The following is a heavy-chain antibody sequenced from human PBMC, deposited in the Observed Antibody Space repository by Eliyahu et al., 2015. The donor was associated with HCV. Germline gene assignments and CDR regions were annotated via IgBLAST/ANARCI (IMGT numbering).Heavy chain of an antibody. Sequence: EVQLVESGGVFIQPGXSLRLSXXASGFTFSSYNXNWVRXVPGKGLEWVSYISSSSRRSVFYADSVRGRFTISRDDAETSLYLQMNSLRAEDTAVYXCAREGIAATGLDSWGQGTLVIVSS. J-gene: IGHJ5*01. CDR1: GFTFSSYN. V-gene: IGHV3-48*01. CDR2: ISSSSRRSV. D-gene: IGHD6-13*01. CDR3: AREGIAATGLDS.